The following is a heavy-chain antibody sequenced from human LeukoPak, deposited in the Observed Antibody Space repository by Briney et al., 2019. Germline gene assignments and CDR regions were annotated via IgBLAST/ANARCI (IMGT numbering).Heavy chain of an antibody. D-gene: IGHD3-10*01. Sequence: SETLSLTCSVSSVSITSSSYYWGWIRQPPGRGLEWIGSFYYSGTMYYKPSLKSRVSIYVDTSKNQFSLKVTSMTAADTAVYYRARISGPHYYAMDVWGQGTTVTVSS. CDR2: FYYSGTM. V-gene: IGHV4-39*01. CDR3: ARISGPHYYAMDV. CDR1: SVSITSSSYY. J-gene: IGHJ6*02.